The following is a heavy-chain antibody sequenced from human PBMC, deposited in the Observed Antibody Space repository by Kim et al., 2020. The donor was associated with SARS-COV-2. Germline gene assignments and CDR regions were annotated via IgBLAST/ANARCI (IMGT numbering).Heavy chain of an antibody. V-gene: IGHV4-4*09. J-gene: IGHJ4*02. Sequence: TPPLGGRVTRSVDTSKNQFSLKLSSVTAADTAVYYCAGTARGANFDYWGRGALVTVSS. CDR3: AGTARGANFDY. D-gene: IGHD1-26*01.